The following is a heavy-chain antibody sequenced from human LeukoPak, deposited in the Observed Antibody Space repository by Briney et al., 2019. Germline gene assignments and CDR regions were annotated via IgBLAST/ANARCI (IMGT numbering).Heavy chain of an antibody. CDR3: ARDVPSHIVVVVSAMFDY. D-gene: IGHD2-2*01. J-gene: IGHJ4*02. Sequence: GGSLRLSCATSGSTFSTYAMSWVRQAPGKGLEWVSTISDSGRNTHYADSVKGRFTISRDNSQNTLYLQMNSLRAEDTALYYCARDVPSHIVVVVSAMFDYWGQGILVTVSS. CDR2: ISDSGRNT. CDR1: GSTFSTYA. V-gene: IGHV3-23*01.